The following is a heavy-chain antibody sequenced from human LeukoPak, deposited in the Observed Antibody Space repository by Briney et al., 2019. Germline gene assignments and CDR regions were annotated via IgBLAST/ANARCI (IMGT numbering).Heavy chain of an antibody. V-gene: IGHV4-39*07. CDR3: ARRGYSYGYCDY. Sequence: SETLSLTCTVSGGSISSSSYYWGWIRQPPGKGLEWIGSIYYSGSTYYNPSLKSRVTISVDTSKNQFSLKLSSVTAADTAVYYCARRGYSYGYCDYWGQGTLVTVSS. D-gene: IGHD5-18*01. J-gene: IGHJ4*02. CDR2: IYYSGST. CDR1: GGSISSSSYY.